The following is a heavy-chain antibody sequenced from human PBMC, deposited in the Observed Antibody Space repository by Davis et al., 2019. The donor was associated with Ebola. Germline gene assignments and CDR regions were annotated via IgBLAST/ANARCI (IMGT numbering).Heavy chain of an antibody. V-gene: IGHV1-2*04. CDR2: INPNSGGT. D-gene: IGHD3-3*01. CDR1: GYTFTGYY. CDR3: ARVFLRIGDFWSGLSFDY. Sequence: AASVKVSCKASGYTFTGYYMHWVRQAPGQGLEWMGWINPNSGGTNYAQKFQGWVTMTRDTSASTAYMELSSLRSEDTAVYYCARVFLRIGDFWSGLSFDYWGQGTLVTVSS. J-gene: IGHJ4*02.